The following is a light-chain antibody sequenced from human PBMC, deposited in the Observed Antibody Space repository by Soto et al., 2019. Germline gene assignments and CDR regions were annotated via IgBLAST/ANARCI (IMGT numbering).Light chain of an antibody. V-gene: IGKV1-39*01. CDR3: QQSYSSPPT. Sequence: DIQMTQSPSSLSASVGDRVTITCRASQSISSYLNWYQQKPGKAPKLLIFAASSLQSGVPSRFSGSRSGPDFILTISSLQPEDFATYYCQQSYSSPPTFGQGTKVDIK. CDR2: AAS. J-gene: IGKJ1*01. CDR1: QSISSY.